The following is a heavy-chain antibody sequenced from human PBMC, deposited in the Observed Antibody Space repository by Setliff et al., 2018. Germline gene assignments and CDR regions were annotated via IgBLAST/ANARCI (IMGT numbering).Heavy chain of an antibody. Sequence: GASVKVSCKASGATLSGVVFSWVRQAPGHGLEWMGRFIPVLGKPNYAPRFQGRLTITVDTSTGTSYMDLRSPRSDDTAIYYCATELRSPFWHFDLWGQGSLVTV. D-gene: IGHD3-3*01. CDR2: FIPVLGKP. V-gene: IGHV1-69*04. CDR1: GATLSGVV. J-gene: IGHJ4*02. CDR3: ATELRSPFWHFDL.